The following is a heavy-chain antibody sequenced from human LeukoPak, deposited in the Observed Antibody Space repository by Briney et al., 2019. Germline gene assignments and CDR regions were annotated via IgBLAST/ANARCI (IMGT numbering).Heavy chain of an antibody. CDR1: GYTFTSYG. V-gene: IGHV1-18*01. J-gene: IGHJ5*02. Sequence: ASVKVSCKASGYTFTSYGISWVRQAPGQGLEWMGWISAYNGNTNYAQKLQGRVTMTTDTSTSTAYMGLRSLRSDDTAVYYCARASSSWYKAWFDPWGQGTLVTVSS. CDR3: ARASSSWYKAWFDP. D-gene: IGHD6-13*01. CDR2: ISAYNGNT.